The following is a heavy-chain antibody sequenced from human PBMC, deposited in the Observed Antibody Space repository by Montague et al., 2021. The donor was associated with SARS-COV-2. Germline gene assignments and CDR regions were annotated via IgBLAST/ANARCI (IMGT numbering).Heavy chain of an antibody. D-gene: IGHD1-26*01. Sequence: SRRLSCSASGFTVSSNYMSWVRQAPGKGLEWVSVIYSGGSTYYADSVKGRFTLSRDTSKNTLYLQMNSLRAEDTAVYYCARELLEVGATDYWGQGTLVTVSS. CDR1: GFTVSSNY. CDR3: ARELLEVGATDY. J-gene: IGHJ4*02. V-gene: IGHV3-66*01. CDR2: IYSGGST.